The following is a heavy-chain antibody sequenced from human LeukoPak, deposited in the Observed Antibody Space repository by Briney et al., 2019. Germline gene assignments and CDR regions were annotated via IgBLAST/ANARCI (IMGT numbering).Heavy chain of an antibody. J-gene: IGHJ3*02. V-gene: IGHV4-59*01. CDR3: ARYVSSSRTFDI. CDR2: IYYSGST. Sequence: PSETLSLTCTVSGGSISTYYWSWVRQPPGKGLEWIGYIYYSGSTNYNPSLKSRVTISVDTSKSQFSLKLSSVTAADTAVYCCARYVSSSRTFDIWGQGTMVTVSS. CDR1: GGSISTYY. D-gene: IGHD2-2*01.